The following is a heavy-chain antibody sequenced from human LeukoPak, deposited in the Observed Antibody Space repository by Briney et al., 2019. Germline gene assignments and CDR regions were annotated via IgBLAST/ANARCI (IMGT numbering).Heavy chain of an antibody. CDR1: GFTFSSYA. CDR2: ISYDGSNK. Sequence: GGSLRLSCAASGFTFSSYAMHWVRQAPGKGLEWVAVISYDGSNKYYADSVKGRFTISRDNSKNTLYLQMNSLRAEDTAVYYCERGGEIFDYWGQGTLVNVSS. J-gene: IGHJ4*02. CDR3: ERGGEIFDY. D-gene: IGHD3-16*01. V-gene: IGHV3-30*01.